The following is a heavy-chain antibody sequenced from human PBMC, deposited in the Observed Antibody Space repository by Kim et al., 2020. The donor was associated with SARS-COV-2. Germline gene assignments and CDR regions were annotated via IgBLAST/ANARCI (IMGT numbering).Heavy chain of an antibody. V-gene: IGHV1-69*01. J-gene: IGHJ3*02. D-gene: IGHD5-12*01. Sequence: EQKAQGRVTITADESTSTAYMELSSLRSEDTAVYYCAREVKDGYNVAFDIWGQGTMVTVSS. CDR3: AREVKDGYNVAFDI.